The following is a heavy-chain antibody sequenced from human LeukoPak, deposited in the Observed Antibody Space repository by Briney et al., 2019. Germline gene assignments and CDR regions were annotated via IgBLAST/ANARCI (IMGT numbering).Heavy chain of an antibody. J-gene: IGHJ4*02. CDR2: INHSGST. D-gene: IGHD3-10*01. Sequence: PSETLSLTCAVYGGSFSGYYWSWIRQPPGKGLEWIGEINHSGSTNYNPSLKSRVTISVDTSKNQFSLKLSSVTAADTAVYYCASYYGSGSYNYWGQGTLVTVSS. V-gene: IGHV4-34*01. CDR3: ASYYGSGSYNY. CDR1: GGSFSGYY.